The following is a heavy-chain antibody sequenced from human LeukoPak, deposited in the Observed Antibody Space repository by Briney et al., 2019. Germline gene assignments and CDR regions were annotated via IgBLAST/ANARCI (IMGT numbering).Heavy chain of an antibody. CDR1: GFTFSSYS. CDR2: ISSRSSYI. Sequence: GGSLRLSCAASGFTFSSYSMNWVRQAPGKGLEWVSSISSRSSYIYYADSVKGRFTISGDNAKNSLYLQMNSLRAEDTAVYYCAKDTSMALDGTFDIWGQGTMVTVSS. D-gene: IGHD5-18*01. J-gene: IGHJ3*02. V-gene: IGHV3-21*01. CDR3: AKDTSMALDGTFDI.